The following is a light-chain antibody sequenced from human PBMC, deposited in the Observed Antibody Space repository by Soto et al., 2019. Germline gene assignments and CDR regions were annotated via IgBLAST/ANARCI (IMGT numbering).Light chain of an antibody. V-gene: IGLV1-47*01. CDR1: RSNIGSHN. Sequence: QSVLTQPPSASGTPGQRVTISCSGSRSNIGSHNVYWYQHLPATPPKLLIYEDDQRPSGVPDRFSGSKSGTSVSLAISGLRSEDEADYYCATWDDRLSGWVFGGGTKVTVL. CDR3: ATWDDRLSGWV. J-gene: IGLJ3*02. CDR2: EDD.